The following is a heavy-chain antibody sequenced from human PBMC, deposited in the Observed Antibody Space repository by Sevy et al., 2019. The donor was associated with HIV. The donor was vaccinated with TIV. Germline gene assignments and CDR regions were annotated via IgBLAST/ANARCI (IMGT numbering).Heavy chain of an antibody. CDR3: ARVYSSDWYKYFQH. CDR1: GGSFSGFY. J-gene: IGHJ1*01. V-gene: IGHV4-34*01. CDR2: INHSGST. D-gene: IGHD6-19*01. Sequence: SETLSLTCAVYGGSFSGFYWSWIRQPPGKGLEWIGEINHSGSTNYNPSLKSRLTMSVDTSKNQFSLNLTSVTAADTAVYYCARVYSSDWYKYFQHWGQCTLVTVSS.